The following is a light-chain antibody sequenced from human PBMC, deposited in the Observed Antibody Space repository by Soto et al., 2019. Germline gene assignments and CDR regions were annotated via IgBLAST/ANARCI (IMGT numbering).Light chain of an antibody. V-gene: IGKV3-15*01. CDR1: QSVSSN. Sequence: EIVVTQSPATLSVSPGERATLSCRASQSVSSNLAWYQQKPGQAPRLLIYGASTRATGIPARFSGSGSGTEFTLTISSLQSEDFAVYYCQQYNNWPITFGQGTRLVIK. CDR2: GAS. CDR3: QQYNNWPIT. J-gene: IGKJ5*01.